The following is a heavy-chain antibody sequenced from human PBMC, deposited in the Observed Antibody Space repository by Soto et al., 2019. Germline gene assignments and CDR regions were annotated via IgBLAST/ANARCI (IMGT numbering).Heavy chain of an antibody. CDR2: IYYSGST. D-gene: IGHD3-10*01. J-gene: IGHJ6*02. V-gene: IGHV4-59*01. CDR3: ARVDFITSYYYYGMDV. Sequence: PSETLSLTCTVSGGSISSYYWSWIRQPPGKGLEWIGYIYYSGSTNYNPSLKSRVTISVDTSKNQLSLKLSSVTAADTAVYYCARVDFITSYYYYGMDVWGQGTTVTVSS. CDR1: GGSISSYY.